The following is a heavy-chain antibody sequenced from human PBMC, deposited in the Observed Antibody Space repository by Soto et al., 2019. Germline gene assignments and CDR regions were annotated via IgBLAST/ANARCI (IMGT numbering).Heavy chain of an antibody. CDR2: INPNGGST. Sequence: QVQLVQSGAEVKKPGASVKVSCKASGYIFINYYIHWVRQAPGQGLEWIGIINPNGGSTNYAQKFRGRVTLARDTSTSTVYMDLSSLRSEDTAMYYSARDLAAGDFWGQGNLVTVSS. CDR1: GYIFINYY. J-gene: IGHJ4*02. CDR3: ARDLAAGDF. V-gene: IGHV1-46*01. D-gene: IGHD6-13*01.